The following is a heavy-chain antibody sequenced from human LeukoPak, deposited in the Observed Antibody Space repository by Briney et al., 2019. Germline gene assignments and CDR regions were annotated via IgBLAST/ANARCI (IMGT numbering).Heavy chain of an antibody. Sequence: GGSLRLSCAASGFTFSSYAMSWVRQAPGKGLAWVSAISGSGGSTYYADSVKGRFTISRGNSKNTLYLQMNSLRAEDTAVYYCAKPIVVGNNWFDPWGQGTLVTVSS. J-gene: IGHJ5*02. V-gene: IGHV3-23*01. D-gene: IGHD2-21*01. CDR3: AKPIVVGNNWFDP. CDR1: GFTFSSYA. CDR2: ISGSGGST.